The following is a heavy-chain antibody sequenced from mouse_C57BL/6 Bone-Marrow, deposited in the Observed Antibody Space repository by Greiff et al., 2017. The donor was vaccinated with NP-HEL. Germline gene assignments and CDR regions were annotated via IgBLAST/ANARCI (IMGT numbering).Heavy chain of an antibody. CDR1: GYTFTSYW. D-gene: IGHD4-1*02. Sequence: QVQLQQPGAELVKPGASVKVSCKASGYTFTSYWMHWVKQRPGQGLEWIGRIHPSDSDTNYNQKFKGKATLTVDKSSSTAYMQLNSLTSEDSAVYYWAIESNWDNYGMGCWGQGASVSGSS. V-gene: IGHV1-74*01. CDR3: AIESNWDNYGMGC. J-gene: IGHJ4*01. CDR2: IHPSDSDT.